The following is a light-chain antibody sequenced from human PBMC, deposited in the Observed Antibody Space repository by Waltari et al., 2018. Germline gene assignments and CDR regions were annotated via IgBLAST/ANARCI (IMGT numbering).Light chain of an antibody. J-gene: IGLJ3*02. CDR3: AGWDDRLNGVV. CDR1: SPNIGSYI. CDR2: INN. V-gene: IGLV1-44*01. Sequence: QSVLTQPPSASGTPGQRVTISCSGSSPNIGSYIVNWYQQLHGTAPKLLIYINNQRPSGVPDRFSGSKSGTSASLAISGLQSEDEADYYCAGWDDRLNGVVFGGGTKLTVL.